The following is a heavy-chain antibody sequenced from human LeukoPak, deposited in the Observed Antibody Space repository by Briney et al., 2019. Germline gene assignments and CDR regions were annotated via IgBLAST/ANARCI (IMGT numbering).Heavy chain of an antibody. D-gene: IGHD1-26*01. V-gene: IGHV3-53*01. Sequence: GGPLTLSCAASGFTVSNNYMRWVRQAPGKGLEWVSLIYSGGSTFYADSVKGRFTISRDNSKNTLYLQMNSLRAEDTAVYYCARGGNYLSAFDIWGQGTMVTVSS. CDR2: IYSGGST. CDR3: ARGGNYLSAFDI. CDR1: GFTVSNNY. J-gene: IGHJ3*02.